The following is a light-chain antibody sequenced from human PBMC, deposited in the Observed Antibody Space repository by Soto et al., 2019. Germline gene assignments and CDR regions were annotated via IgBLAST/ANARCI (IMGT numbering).Light chain of an antibody. Sequence: EIVMTQSPATLSVSPGERVTLSCRASQSVSNNLVWYQQKPGQAPRLLMYGASSRATGIPDRFSGSGSGTDFTLTVSRLEPEDFAVYYCQQYDSSPWTFGQGTKVDIK. CDR2: GAS. V-gene: IGKV3-20*01. J-gene: IGKJ1*01. CDR1: QSVSNN. CDR3: QQYDSSPWT.